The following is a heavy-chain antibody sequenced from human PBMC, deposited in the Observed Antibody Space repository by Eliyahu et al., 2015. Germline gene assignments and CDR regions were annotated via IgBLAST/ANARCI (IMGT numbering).Heavy chain of an antibody. CDR3: ARDRVGDYAFDY. Sequence: QVQLVQSGAEVKKPGASVKVSCKASGYTFTSYYMXWVRQAPGQGLEWMGIINPSGGSTSYAQKFQGRVTMTRDTSTSTVYMELSSLRSEDTAVYYCARDRVGDYAFDYWGQGTLVTVSS. V-gene: IGHV1-46*01. D-gene: IGHD4-17*01. J-gene: IGHJ4*02. CDR2: INPSGGST. CDR1: GYTFTSYY.